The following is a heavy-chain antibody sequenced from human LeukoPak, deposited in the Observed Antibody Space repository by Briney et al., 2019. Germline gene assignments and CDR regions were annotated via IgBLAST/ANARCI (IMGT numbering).Heavy chain of an antibody. CDR1: GFTFSSYW. J-gene: IGHJ2*01. D-gene: IGHD3-10*01. Sequence: GGSLRLSCAASGFTFSSYWMDWVRQAPGKGLVWVARINRDGSITTYADSVKGRFTISRDNAKNTLHLQMNSLRAEDTAVYYCARVWSSGSYYNTWYFDLWGRGTLVTVSS. CDR2: INRDGSIT. V-gene: IGHV3-74*01. CDR3: ARVWSSGSYYNTWYFDL.